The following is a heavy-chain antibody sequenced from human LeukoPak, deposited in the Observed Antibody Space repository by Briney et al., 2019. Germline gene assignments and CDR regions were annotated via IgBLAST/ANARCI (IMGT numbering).Heavy chain of an antibody. CDR1: GFTFSSYS. CDR2: ISSSSSTI. J-gene: IGHJ4*02. Sequence: GASLRLSCAASGFTFSSYSMNWVRQPPGKGLEWVSYISSSSSTIYYADSVKGRFTISRDNAKNSLYLQMNSLRAEDTAVYYCARDQGMITFGGVIVNPSNYWGQGTLVTVSS. D-gene: IGHD3-16*02. CDR3: ARDQGMITFGGVIVNPSNY. V-gene: IGHV3-48*01.